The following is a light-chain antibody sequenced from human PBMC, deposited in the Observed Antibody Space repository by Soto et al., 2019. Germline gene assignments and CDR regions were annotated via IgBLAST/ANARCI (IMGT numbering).Light chain of an antibody. J-gene: IGKJ1*01. V-gene: IGKV3D-15*01. CDR1: QSISIN. CDR2: AGS. Sequence: EIVLTQSPGTLSVSPGDRVTLSCRASQSISINLAWYQHKPGQAPRLLIHAGSTRATGIPARISGSGSGTEFTLTISSLQSEDFAVYYCQQYGSSEGTFGQGTKVEIK. CDR3: QQYGSSEGT.